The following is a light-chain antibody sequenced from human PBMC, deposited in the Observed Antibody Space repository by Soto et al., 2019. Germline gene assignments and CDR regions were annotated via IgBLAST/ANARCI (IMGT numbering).Light chain of an antibody. CDR1: QSVLYSSNNENY. CDR2: WAS. J-gene: IGKJ5*01. Sequence: DIVMTQSPDSLAVSLGERATINCKSSQSVLYSSNNENYLAWYQQKSGQPPKLLISWASTRESGVPDRFSGSGSGTDFTLTISSLQAEDVAVYYCQQYYNKVTFGQGTRLEIK. V-gene: IGKV4-1*01. CDR3: QQYYNKVT.